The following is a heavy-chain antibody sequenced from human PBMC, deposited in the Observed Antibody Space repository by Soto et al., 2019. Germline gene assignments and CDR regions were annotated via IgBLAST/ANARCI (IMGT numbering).Heavy chain of an antibody. CDR1: GYSFTSYW. V-gene: IGHV5-51*01. D-gene: IGHD3-22*01. Sequence: GESLKISCKGSGYSFTSYWIGWVRQMPGKGLEWMGIIYPGDSDTRYSPSFQGQVTISADKSISTAYLQWSSLKASDTAMYYCARMEAEYYYDSSGYYYSHWGQGTLVTV. CDR2: IYPGDSDT. J-gene: IGHJ4*02. CDR3: ARMEAEYYYDSSGYYYSH.